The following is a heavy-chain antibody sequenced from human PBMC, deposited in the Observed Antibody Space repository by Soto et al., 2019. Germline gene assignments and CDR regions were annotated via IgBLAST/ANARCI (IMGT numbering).Heavy chain of an antibody. D-gene: IGHD3-10*01. CDR2: IYSGGTT. V-gene: IGHV3-66*01. CDR1: GFTVSSNY. Sequence: EVQLVESGGGLVQPGGSLRLSCAASGFTVSSNYMSWVRQAPGKGLEWVSVIYSGGTTYYADSVKGRFTISRDNSKNTLYLQMNSLRAEDTAVYYCARDVFVRGVIISDHWGQGTLVTVSS. CDR3: ARDVFVRGVIISDH. J-gene: IGHJ4*02.